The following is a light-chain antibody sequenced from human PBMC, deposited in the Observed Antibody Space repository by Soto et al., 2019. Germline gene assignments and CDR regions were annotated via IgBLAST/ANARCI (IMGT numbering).Light chain of an antibody. Sequence: QSVLTQPASVSGSPGQSITISCTGTSSDVGGYKYVSWYQQHPGKAPKVMIYEVSNRPSGVSNRFSGSKSGNTASLTISGLQAEDEADYYCSSYTSSSTEVFGGGTKLTVL. CDR1: SSDVGGYKY. CDR3: SSYTSSSTEV. CDR2: EVS. V-gene: IGLV2-14*01. J-gene: IGLJ2*01.